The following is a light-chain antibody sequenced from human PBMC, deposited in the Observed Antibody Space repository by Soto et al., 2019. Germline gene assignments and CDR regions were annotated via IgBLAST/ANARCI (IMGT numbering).Light chain of an antibody. J-gene: IGKJ1*01. CDR1: QGIHNF. CDR3: QQYNSYST. CDR2: GAS. V-gene: IGKV1-27*01. Sequence: DIQMTQSPSSLSASVGDRVTITCRASQGIHNFLAWYQQRPGKVPKLLIYGASTLQSGVPSRFSGSGSGTDFTLTISSLQPDDFATYYCQQYNSYSTFGQGTKVDI.